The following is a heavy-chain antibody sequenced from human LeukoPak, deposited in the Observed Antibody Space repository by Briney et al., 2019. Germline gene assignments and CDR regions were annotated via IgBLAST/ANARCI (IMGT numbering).Heavy chain of an antibody. CDR3: ARDLRAAYYYDSSGYYYAPVDY. D-gene: IGHD3-22*01. Sequence: GGSLRLSCAASGFTFSSYWMSWVRQAPGKGLEWVANIKQDGSEKYYVDSVKGRFTISRDNAKNSLYLQMNSLRAEDTAVYYCARDLRAAYYYDSSGYYYAPVDYWGQGTLVTVSS. CDR2: IKQDGSEK. J-gene: IGHJ4*02. CDR1: GFTFSSYW. V-gene: IGHV3-7*01.